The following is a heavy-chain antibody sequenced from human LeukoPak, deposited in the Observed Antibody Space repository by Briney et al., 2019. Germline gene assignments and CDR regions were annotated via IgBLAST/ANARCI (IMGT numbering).Heavy chain of an antibody. CDR3: ARSPTMVRGAFYWYFDL. D-gene: IGHD3-10*01. CDR2: IYTSGST. V-gene: IGHV4-4*07. J-gene: IGHJ2*01. Sequence: SETLSLTCSVSGGSIGSHYWSWIRQPAGKGLEWIGRIYTSGSTNYNPSLKSRVTMSVDTSKNQFSLNLSSVTAADTAVYYCARSPTMVRGAFYWYFDLWGRGTLVTVSS. CDR1: GGSIGSHY.